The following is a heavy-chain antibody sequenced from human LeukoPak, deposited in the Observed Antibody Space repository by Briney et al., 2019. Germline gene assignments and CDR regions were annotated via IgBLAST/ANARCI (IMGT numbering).Heavy chain of an antibody. Sequence: PGRSLRLSCAASGFTFSSYGMHWVRQAPGKGLEWVAVISYDGSNKYYADSVKGRFTISRDNSKNTLYLQMNSLRAEDTAVYYCAKDRGYCSGGSCMRIDYWGQGTLVTASS. J-gene: IGHJ4*02. V-gene: IGHV3-30*18. CDR3: AKDRGYCSGGSCMRIDY. D-gene: IGHD2-15*01. CDR1: GFTFSSYG. CDR2: ISYDGSNK.